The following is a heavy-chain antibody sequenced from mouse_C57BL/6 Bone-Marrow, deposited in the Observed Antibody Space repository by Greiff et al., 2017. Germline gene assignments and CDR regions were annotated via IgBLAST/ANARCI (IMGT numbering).Heavy chain of an antibody. CDR1: GYTFTSYG. J-gene: IGHJ4*01. Sequence: QVHVKQSGAELARPGASVKLSCKASGYTFTSYGISWVKQRTGQGLEWIGEIYPRSGNTDYNEKFKGKATLTADKSSSTAFMELRSLTSEDSPVYFCARRGCDSNSSYAMDYCGQGTSVTVSS. CDR3: ARRGCDSNSSYAMDY. V-gene: IGHV1-81*01. CDR2: IYPRSGNT. D-gene: IGHD2-5*01.